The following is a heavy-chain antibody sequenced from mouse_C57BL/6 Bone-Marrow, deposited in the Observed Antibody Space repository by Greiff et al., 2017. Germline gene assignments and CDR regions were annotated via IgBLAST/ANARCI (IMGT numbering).Heavy chain of an antibody. Sequence: VQLQQSGPVLVKPGASVKMSCKASGYTFTDYYMNWVKQSHGKSLEWIGVINPYNGGTSYNQKFKGKATLTVAKSSSTAYMELNSLTSEDSAVYYCARSTMVKRGYWYCDVWGTGTTVTVSS. CDR2: INPYNGGT. J-gene: IGHJ1*03. CDR1: GYTFTDYY. D-gene: IGHD2-2*01. V-gene: IGHV1-19*01. CDR3: ARSTMVKRGYWYCDV.